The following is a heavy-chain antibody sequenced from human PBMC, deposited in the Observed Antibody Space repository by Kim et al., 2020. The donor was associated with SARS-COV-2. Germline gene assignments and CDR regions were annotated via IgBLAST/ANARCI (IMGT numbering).Heavy chain of an antibody. J-gene: IGHJ5*02. D-gene: IGHD2-2*01. CDR3: ARARIVVVPWGWFPDWFDP. Sequence: SETLSLTCTVSGGSISSYYWSWIRQPPGKGLEWIGYIYYSGSTNYNPSLKSRVTISVDTSKNQFSLKLSSVTAADTAVYYCARARIVVVPWGWFPDWFDPWGQGTLVTVSS. CDR2: IYYSGST. V-gene: IGHV4-59*13. CDR1: GGSISSYY.